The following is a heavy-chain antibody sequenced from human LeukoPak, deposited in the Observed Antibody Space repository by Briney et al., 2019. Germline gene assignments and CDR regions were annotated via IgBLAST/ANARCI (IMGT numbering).Heavy chain of an antibody. D-gene: IGHD2-15*01. CDR3: ARGDCSVSGCHGGNWFDP. J-gene: IGHJ5*02. V-gene: IGHV1-2*02. CDR1: GYTFTGYY. CDR2: INPKSGGT. Sequence: GASVKVSCKASGYTFTGYYIHWVRQAPGQGLEWMGWINPKSGGTNFAQSFQGRVTMTRDTSSSTAHMDLSRLRSDDAAVYYCARGDCSVSGCHGGNWFDPWGQGTLVTVTS.